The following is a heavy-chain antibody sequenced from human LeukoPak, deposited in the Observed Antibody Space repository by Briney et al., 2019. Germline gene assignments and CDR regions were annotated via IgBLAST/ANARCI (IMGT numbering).Heavy chain of an antibody. CDR3: AKDHPHYYDSSGYSFWTETHCFDY. CDR2: IIPILGIA. J-gene: IGHJ4*02. D-gene: IGHD3-22*01. V-gene: IGHV1-69*04. Sequence: GASVKVSCKASGGTFISYTISWVRQAPGQGLEWMGRIIPILGIANYAQKFQGRVTITADNSTSTAYMELSSLRSEDTAVYYCAKDHPHYYDSSGYSFWTETHCFDYWGQGTLVTISS. CDR1: GGTFISYT.